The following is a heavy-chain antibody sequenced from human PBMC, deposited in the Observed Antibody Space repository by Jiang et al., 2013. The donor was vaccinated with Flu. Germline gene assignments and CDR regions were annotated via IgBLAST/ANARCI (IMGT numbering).Heavy chain of an antibody. D-gene: IGHD6-13*01. CDR1: GGSITSKTNF. J-gene: IGHJ4*02. CDR3: ARLGYTSNWYFDL. V-gene: IGHV4-39*02. Sequence: GPGLVKPSETLSLTCTVSGGSITSKTNFWGWVRQPPGKGLDWIGAIFYSGSTYYNPSLKSRVTISIDTSKNHFSLKLSSVTAADTAVYYCARLGYTSNWYFDLWGQGALVTV. CDR2: IFYSGST.